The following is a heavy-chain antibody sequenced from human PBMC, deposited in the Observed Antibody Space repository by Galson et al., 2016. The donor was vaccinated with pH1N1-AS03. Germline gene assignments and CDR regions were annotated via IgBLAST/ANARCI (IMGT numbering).Heavy chain of an antibody. D-gene: IGHD6-19*01. Sequence: SLRLSCAASGFTFSNYVMSWVRQAPGKGLEWVSSISSNGGLTYYADSVKGRFTISRDNSKNILYLLMNGLRAEDTALYYCARIPVPGSWYFDYWGQGILVTVSS. CDR2: ISSNGGLT. J-gene: IGHJ4*02. CDR3: ARIPVPGSWYFDY. V-gene: IGHV3-23*01. CDR1: GFTFSNYV.